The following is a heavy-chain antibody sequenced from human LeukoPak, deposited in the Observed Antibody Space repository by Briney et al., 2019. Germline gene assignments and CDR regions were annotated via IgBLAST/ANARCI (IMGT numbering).Heavy chain of an antibody. J-gene: IGHJ4*02. CDR3: ARDRGSITMIVDTS. CDR1: GGSISSSNW. V-gene: IGHV4-4*02. D-gene: IGHD3-22*01. Sequence: PSETLSLTCAVSGGSISSSNWWSWVRQPPGKGLEWIGSMYYGGSTYYNPSLKSRVTISVDTSKNQFSLKLSSVTAADTAVYFCARDRGSITMIVDTSWGQGTLVTVSS. CDR2: MYYGGST.